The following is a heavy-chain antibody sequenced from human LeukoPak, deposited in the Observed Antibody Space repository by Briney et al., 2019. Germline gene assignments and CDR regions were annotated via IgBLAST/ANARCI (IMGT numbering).Heavy chain of an antibody. CDR1: GFTFSSYT. Sequence: GGSLRLSCAASGFTFSSYTMNWVRQAPGKGLEGVSYISSSSSTIYYADSVKGRFTISRDNAKNSLYLQMNSLRAEDTAVYYCARCRREYQLRLCWFDPWGQGTLVTVSS. J-gene: IGHJ5*02. CDR3: ARCRREYQLRLCWFDP. CDR2: ISSSSSTI. V-gene: IGHV3-48*01. D-gene: IGHD2-2*01.